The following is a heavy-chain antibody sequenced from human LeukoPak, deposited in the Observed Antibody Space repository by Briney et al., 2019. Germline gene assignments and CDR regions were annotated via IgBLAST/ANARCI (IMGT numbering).Heavy chain of an antibody. CDR2: IYSGDNT. V-gene: IGHV3-66*01. CDR3: AVVDNSGWYCHDY. Sequence: ETLSLTCTVSGGSISSYYWSWVRQAPGKGLEWVSVIYSGDNTYYADSVKGRFTISRDISKNTLYLQMNSLRAEDTAVYYCAVVDNSGWYCHDYWGQGTLVTVSS. D-gene: IGHD6-19*01. CDR1: GGSISSYY. J-gene: IGHJ4*02.